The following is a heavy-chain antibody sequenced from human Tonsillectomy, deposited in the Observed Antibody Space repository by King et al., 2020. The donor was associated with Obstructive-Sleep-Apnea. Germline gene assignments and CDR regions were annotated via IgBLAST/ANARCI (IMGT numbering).Heavy chain of an antibody. CDR1: GGSVSSGDYY. Sequence: QVQLQESGPGLVKPSQTLSLTCTVSGGSVSSGDYYWTWIRQPPGKGLEWIGFIYYSGSTYYNPSLKSRVTISIDTSKNQFSLKLSSVSAADTAVYYCARDRGENSGFYPDWYFDVWGRGTLVTVSS. CDR2: IYYSGST. V-gene: IGHV4-30-4*01. J-gene: IGHJ2*01. D-gene: IGHD3-22*01. CDR3: ARDRGENSGFYPDWYFDV.